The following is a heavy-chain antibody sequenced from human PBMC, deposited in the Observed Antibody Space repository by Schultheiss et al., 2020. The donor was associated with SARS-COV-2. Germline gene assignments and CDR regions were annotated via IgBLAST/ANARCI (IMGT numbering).Heavy chain of an antibody. CDR2: ISSSSSYI. Sequence: GGSLRLSCGASGYTFSSYWMNWVRQAPGKGLEWVSSISSSSSYIYYADSVKGRFTISRDNAKNTQYLQMNSLRAEDTAVYYCAREYCGGDCYSNYYYGMDVWGQGTTVTVSS. CDR1: GYTFSSYW. D-gene: IGHD2-21*02. J-gene: IGHJ6*02. CDR3: AREYCGGDCYSNYYYGMDV. V-gene: IGHV3-21*01.